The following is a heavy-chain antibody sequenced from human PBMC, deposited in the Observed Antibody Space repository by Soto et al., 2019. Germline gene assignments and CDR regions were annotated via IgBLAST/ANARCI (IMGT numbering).Heavy chain of an antibody. Sequence: QITLEESGPAMVKPTQTLTLTCTFSGFSLNTRAVGVGWIRQPPGKALEWLAFIYWDDNKYYSPSLKSRLTITKDTSKNQVVLTMTNTGPVDTATYYCAHGAGWLFDYWGQGTQDTVSS. V-gene: IGHV2-5*02. D-gene: IGHD6-19*01. CDR3: AHGAGWLFDY. CDR2: IYWDDNK. J-gene: IGHJ4*02. CDR1: GFSLNTRAVG.